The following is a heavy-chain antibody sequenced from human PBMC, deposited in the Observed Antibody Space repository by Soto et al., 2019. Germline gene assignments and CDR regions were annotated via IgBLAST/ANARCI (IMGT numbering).Heavy chain of an antibody. CDR1: GYTFTSYA. V-gene: IGHV1-69*13. CDR2: IIPIFGTA. D-gene: IGHD5-12*01. Sequence: QVQLVQSGAEVKKPGASVKVSCKASGYTFTSYAISWVRQAPGQGLEWMGGIIPIFGTANYAQKFQGRVTITADESTSTAYMELSSLRSEDTAVYYCARDALFGGADIVATSNEYYFDYWGQGTLVTVSS. J-gene: IGHJ4*02. CDR3: ARDALFGGADIVATSNEYYFDY.